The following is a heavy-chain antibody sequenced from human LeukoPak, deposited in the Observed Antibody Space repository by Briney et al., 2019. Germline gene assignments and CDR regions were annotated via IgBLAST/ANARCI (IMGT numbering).Heavy chain of an antibody. CDR1: GLTFSKAW. CDR2: IKSKTDGGTV. D-gene: IGHD3-10*01. V-gene: IGHV3-15*01. Sequence: GGSLRLSCAASGLTFSKAWMSWVRQAPGKELAWVGRIKSKTDGGTVDYTAPVKGRFTISRDDSQNTLYLHMNSLKTEDTAVYYCTTTGNYGSGSYYRSDYYGMDVWGQGTTVTVSS. J-gene: IGHJ6*02. CDR3: TTTGNYGSGSYYRSDYYGMDV.